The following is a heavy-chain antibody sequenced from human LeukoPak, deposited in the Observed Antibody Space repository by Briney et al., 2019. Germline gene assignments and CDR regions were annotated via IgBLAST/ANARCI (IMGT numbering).Heavy chain of an antibody. J-gene: IGHJ4*02. Sequence: GGSLRLSCAASGFTFSRNWMHWVRQAPGKGLVWVSRNNSDGSITNYADSVKGRFTISRDNAKNTLYLQMSSLRAEDTAVYYCAKIDAYWGQGTLVTVSS. CDR2: NNSDGSIT. V-gene: IGHV3-74*01. CDR3: AKIDAY. CDR1: GFTFSRNW.